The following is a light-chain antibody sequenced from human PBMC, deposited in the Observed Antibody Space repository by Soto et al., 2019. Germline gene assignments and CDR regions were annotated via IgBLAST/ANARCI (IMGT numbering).Light chain of an antibody. CDR3: QQRSTWT. CDR1: QSVSSSY. Sequence: EIVLTQSPGTLSLSPGERATLSCRASQSVSSSYLAWYQQKPGQAPRLLIYGASSRATGIPDRFSGSGSGTDFTLTISGLQSEDFAVYYCQQRSTWTFGQGTKVDNK. V-gene: IGKV3D-20*02. J-gene: IGKJ1*01. CDR2: GAS.